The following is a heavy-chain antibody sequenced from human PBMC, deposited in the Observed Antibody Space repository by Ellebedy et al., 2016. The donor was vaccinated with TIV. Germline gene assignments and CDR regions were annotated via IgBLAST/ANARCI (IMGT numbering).Heavy chain of an antibody. D-gene: IGHD5-12*01. V-gene: IGHV4-34*01. Sequence: SETLSLXXAVYGGSFSGYYWSWIRQPPGKGLEWIGEINHSGSTYYNPSLKSRVTISVDTSKNQFPLKLSSVTAADTAVYYCARASGGYSGYDQTEYFQHWGQGTLVTVSS. CDR1: GGSFSGYY. J-gene: IGHJ1*01. CDR2: INHSGST. CDR3: ARASGGYSGYDQTEYFQH.